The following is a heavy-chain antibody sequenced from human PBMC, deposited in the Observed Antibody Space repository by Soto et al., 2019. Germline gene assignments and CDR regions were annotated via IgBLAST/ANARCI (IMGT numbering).Heavy chain of an antibody. Sequence: GGSLRLSCAASGFTFSSYAMSWVRQAPGKGLEWVSAISGSGGSTYYADSVKGRFTISRDNSKNTLYLQMNSLRAEDTAVYYCAKGVQQQPQYNWFDPWGQGTLVTVSS. D-gene: IGHD6-13*01. CDR2: ISGSGGST. CDR1: GFTFSSYA. CDR3: AKGVQQQPQYNWFDP. J-gene: IGHJ5*02. V-gene: IGHV3-23*01.